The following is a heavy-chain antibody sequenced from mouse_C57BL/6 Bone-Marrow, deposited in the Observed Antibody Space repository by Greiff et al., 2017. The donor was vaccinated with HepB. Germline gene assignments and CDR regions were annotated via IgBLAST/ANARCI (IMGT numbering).Heavy chain of an antibody. V-gene: IGHV1-55*01. Sequence: VQLQQPGAELVKPGASVKMSCKASGYTFTSYWITWVKQGPGQGLEWIGDIYPGSGSTNYNEKFKSKATLTVDTSSSTAYMQLSSLTSEDSAVYYCARYEYYYAMDYWGQGTSVTVSS. CDR3: ARYEYYYAMDY. D-gene: IGHD2-3*01. J-gene: IGHJ4*01. CDR1: GYTFTSYW. CDR2: IYPGSGST.